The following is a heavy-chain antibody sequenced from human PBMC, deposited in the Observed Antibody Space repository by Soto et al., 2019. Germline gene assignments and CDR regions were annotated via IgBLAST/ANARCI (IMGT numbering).Heavy chain of an antibody. CDR2: IYWNDDK. D-gene: IGHD6-13*01. Sequence: SGPTLVNPTQTLTLTCTFSGFSLSTSGVGVGWIRQPPGKALEWLALIYWNDDKRYSPSLKSRLTITKDTSKNQVVLTMNKMNHLDTATYYCAHSILSDSSTILPGYYYYGMDVWGQGTTVTVSS. CDR1: GFSLSTSGVG. V-gene: IGHV2-5*01. CDR3: AHSILSDSSTILPGYYYYGMDV. J-gene: IGHJ6*02.